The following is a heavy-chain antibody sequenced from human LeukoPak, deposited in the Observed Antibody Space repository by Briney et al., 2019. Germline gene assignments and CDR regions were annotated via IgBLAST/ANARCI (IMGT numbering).Heavy chain of an antibody. V-gene: IGHV4-34*01. CDR2: IHHSGGT. D-gene: IGHD3-10*01. J-gene: IGHJ5*02. CDR1: GESMIGHY. CDR3: ARATASGSGRAYDR. Sequence: ASETLSLTCAVYGESMIGHYWTWIRQPPGKRLEWIGEIHHSGGTNSNPSLKNRVTMSIDMSKNQFSLKLNSVTAADTAVYFCARATASGSGRAYDRWAQGTLVPVSS.